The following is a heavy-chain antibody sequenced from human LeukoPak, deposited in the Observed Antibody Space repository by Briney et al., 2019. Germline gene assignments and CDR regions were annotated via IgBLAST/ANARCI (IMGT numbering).Heavy chain of an antibody. J-gene: IGHJ4*01. V-gene: IGHV3-30*18. D-gene: IGHD1-1*01. CDR1: GFTFSSYG. CDR2: ISYYGSNK. CDR3: AKTYPRFVALGRLY. Sequence: QSGGSLRLSCAASGFTFSSYGMHWVRQAPGKGLEWVAVISYYGSNKYYADSVKGRFTISRDNSKNTLYLQMNSLRAEDTAVYYCAKTYPRFVALGRLYWGHGTLVTVSS.